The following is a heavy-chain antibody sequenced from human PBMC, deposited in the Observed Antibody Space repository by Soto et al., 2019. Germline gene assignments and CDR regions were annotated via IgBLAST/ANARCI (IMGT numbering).Heavy chain of an antibody. D-gene: IGHD5-18*01. V-gene: IGHV5-51*01. J-gene: IGHJ4*02. Sequence: GESLKISCKGSGYIFSNYWIAWVRQMPGKGLESMGIIFAGDSDVRYSPSFQGQVTISVDKSISTAYLQWSSLKASDTAMYYCSRLASYGPSLYWGQGTQVTVSS. CDR2: IFAGDSDV. CDR1: GYIFSNYW. CDR3: SRLASYGPSLY.